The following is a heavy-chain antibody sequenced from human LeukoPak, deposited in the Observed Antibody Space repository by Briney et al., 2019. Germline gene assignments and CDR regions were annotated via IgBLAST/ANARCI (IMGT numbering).Heavy chain of an antibody. CDR1: GFIFSNYA. J-gene: IGHJ2*01. V-gene: IGHV3-23*01. Sequence: GGSLRLSCAASGFIFSNYAMSWVRQAPGKGLEWVSSTSYSGGSTYYTASVEGRFTISRDNSKNTLFLQMNSLRVEDTAIYYCAKMYSSTWSDRYFDLWGRGTLVTVSS. CDR3: AKMYSSTWSDRYFDL. CDR2: TSYSGGST. D-gene: IGHD6-13*01.